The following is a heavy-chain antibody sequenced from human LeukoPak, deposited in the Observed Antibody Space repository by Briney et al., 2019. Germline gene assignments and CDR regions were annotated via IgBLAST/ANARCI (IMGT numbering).Heavy chain of an antibody. CDR3: ARDLARFDY. Sequence: SSETLSLTCAVYGGSFSGYYWSWIRQPPGKGLEWIGEINHSGSTNYNPSLKSRVTISVDTSKNQFSLKLSSVTAADTAVYYCARDLARFDYWGQGTLVTVSS. CDR2: INHSGST. V-gene: IGHV4-34*01. J-gene: IGHJ4*02. CDR1: GGSFSGYY.